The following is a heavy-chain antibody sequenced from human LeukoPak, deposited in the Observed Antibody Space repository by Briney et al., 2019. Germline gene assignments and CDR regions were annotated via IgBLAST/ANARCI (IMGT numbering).Heavy chain of an antibody. D-gene: IGHD3-16*01. CDR3: ARVGGLGAFDI. CDR1: GYTFTSYY. Sequence: SCKASGYTFTSYYMHWVRQAPGKGLEWVAVISYDGSNKYYADSVKGRFTISRDNSKNTLYLQMNSLRAEDTAVYYCARVGGLGAFDIWGQGTMVTVSS. J-gene: IGHJ3*02. V-gene: IGHV3-30*04. CDR2: ISYDGSNK.